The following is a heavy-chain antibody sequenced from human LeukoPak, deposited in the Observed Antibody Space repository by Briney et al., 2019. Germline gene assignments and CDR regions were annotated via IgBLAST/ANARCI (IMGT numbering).Heavy chain of an antibody. CDR2: ISGSSSYT. D-gene: IGHD3-22*01. CDR3: ASRPYDNSGYYYV. CDR1: GFSFTTYS. J-gene: IGHJ4*02. Sequence: PGGSLRLSCAASGFSFTTYSMDWVRQAPGKGLEWVSSISGSSSYTYYADSVKGRFTISRDNAKNSLFLQMNSLRAEDTAVYYCASRPYDNSGYYYVWGQGTLVTVSS. V-gene: IGHV3-21*01.